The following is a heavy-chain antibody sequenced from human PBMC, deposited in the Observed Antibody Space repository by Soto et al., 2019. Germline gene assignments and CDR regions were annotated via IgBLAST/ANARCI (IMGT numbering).Heavy chain of an antibody. CDR2: IWHDGTNR. D-gene: IGHD3-3*01. CDR1: GFTFNSFG. Sequence: QVQLVESGGGVVQPGTSLRLSCEASGFTFNSFGMHWVRQAPGKGLEWVAMIWHDGTNRYYVDSVKGRFTISRENSKDTLYLQMDNLRAEDTAVYYCARTGLQIIQATSYYFRLDGWGQGTTVTVSS. V-gene: IGHV3-33*01. CDR3: ARTGLQIIQATSYYFRLDG. J-gene: IGHJ6*02.